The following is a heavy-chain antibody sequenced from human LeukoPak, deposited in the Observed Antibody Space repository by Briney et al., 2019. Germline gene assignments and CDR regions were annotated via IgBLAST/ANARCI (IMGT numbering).Heavy chain of an antibody. CDR1: GGSISSYY. V-gene: IGHV4-59*01. CDR2: IYYSGST. CDR3: ARVNYDFWSGYYSLDY. Sequence: PSETLSLTCTVSGGSISSYYWSWIRQPPGKGLEWIGYIYYSGSTNYNPSLKSRVTISVDTSKNQFSLKLSSVTAADTAVYHCARVNYDFWSGYYSLDYWGQGTLVTVSS. J-gene: IGHJ4*02. D-gene: IGHD3-3*01.